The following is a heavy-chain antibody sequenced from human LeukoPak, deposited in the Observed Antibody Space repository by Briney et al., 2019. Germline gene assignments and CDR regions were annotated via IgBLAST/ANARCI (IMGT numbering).Heavy chain of an antibody. J-gene: IGHJ4*02. V-gene: IGHV3-7*01. CDR2: IKQDGSEK. Sequence: GGSLRLSCAASGFTFSSYWMSWVRQAPGKGLEWVANIKQDGSEKYYVDSVKGRFTISRDNAKNSLYLQMNSLRAEDTAVYYCARWYYDILTGYSDYFDYWGQGTLVTVSS. CDR1: GFTFSSYW. D-gene: IGHD3-9*01. CDR3: ARWYYDILTGYSDYFDY.